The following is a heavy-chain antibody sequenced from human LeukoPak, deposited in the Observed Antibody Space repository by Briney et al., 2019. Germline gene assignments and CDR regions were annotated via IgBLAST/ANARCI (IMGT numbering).Heavy chain of an antibody. CDR2: IYYSGST. J-gene: IGHJ6*03. Sequence: PSETLSLTCTVSGGSISSSSYYWGWIRQPPGKGLEWIGSIYYSGSTYYNPSLKSRVTISVDTSKNQFSLKLRSVTAADTAVYYCARQSYYYDSSGSYYYMDVWGKGTTVTVSS. CDR3: ARQSYYYDSSGSYYYMDV. D-gene: IGHD3-22*01. V-gene: IGHV4-39*01. CDR1: GGSISSSSYY.